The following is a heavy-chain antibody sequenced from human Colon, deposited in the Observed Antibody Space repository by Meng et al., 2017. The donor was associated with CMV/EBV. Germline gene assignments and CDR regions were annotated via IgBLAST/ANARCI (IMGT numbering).Heavy chain of an antibody. CDR3: SNGLLGVQGH. Sequence: QVQVVASGGGVVLTGVSLRLSCGASGFSFSESGIHWLRQAPGKGLEWVSFIDTTNHYYADYVKGRFTSSRDDSKRMVYVQMNNLKTEDTAMYFCSNGLLGVQGHWGQGTLVTVSS. CDR1: GFSFSESG. J-gene: IGHJ4*02. CDR2: IDTTNH. V-gene: IGHV3-30*02. D-gene: IGHD3-3*01.